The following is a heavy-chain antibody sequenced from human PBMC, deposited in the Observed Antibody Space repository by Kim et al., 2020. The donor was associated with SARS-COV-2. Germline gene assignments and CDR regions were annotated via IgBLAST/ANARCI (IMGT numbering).Heavy chain of an antibody. J-gene: IGHJ4*02. Sequence: GGSLRLSCAASGFTFSNAWMSWVRQAPGKGLEWVGRIKRKNDGGTIEYAAPVKGRFIISREDSTSTLYVQMNSLKTEDTAVYYCTTDPINSDDNSPTGLFYWGQGTLVTVSS. CDR2: IKRKNDGGTI. CDR3: TTDPINSDDNSPTGLFY. CDR1: GFTFSNAW. V-gene: IGHV3-15*01. D-gene: IGHD2-8*02.